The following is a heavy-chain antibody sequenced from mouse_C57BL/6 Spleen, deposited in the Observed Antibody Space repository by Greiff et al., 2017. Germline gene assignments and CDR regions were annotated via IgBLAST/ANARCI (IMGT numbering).Heavy chain of an antibody. Sequence: ESGPGLVKPSQSLSLTCSVTGYSIPSGYYWNWIRQFPGNKLEWMGYISYDGSNNYNPSLKNRISITRDTSKNQFFLKLNSVTTEDTATYYCAREGALLSFAYWGQGTLVTVSA. CDR1: GYSIPSGYY. CDR3: AREGALLSFAY. D-gene: IGHD2-1*01. J-gene: IGHJ3*01. CDR2: ISYDGSN. V-gene: IGHV3-6*01.